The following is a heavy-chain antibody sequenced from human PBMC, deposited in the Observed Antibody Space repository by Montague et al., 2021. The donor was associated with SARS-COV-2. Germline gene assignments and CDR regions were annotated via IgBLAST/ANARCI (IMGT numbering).Heavy chain of an antibody. CDR1: GGSISSGGYY. Sequence: TLSLTSTVSGGSISSGGYYWSWIRQHPGKGLEWIGYIYYSGSTYYNPSLKSRVTISVDTSKNQFSLKLSSVTAADTAVYYCARAATITMIVVVIDAFDIWGQGTKVTVSS. V-gene: IGHV4-31*03. CDR3: ARAATITMIVVVIDAFDI. CDR2: IYYSGST. D-gene: IGHD3-22*01. J-gene: IGHJ3*02.